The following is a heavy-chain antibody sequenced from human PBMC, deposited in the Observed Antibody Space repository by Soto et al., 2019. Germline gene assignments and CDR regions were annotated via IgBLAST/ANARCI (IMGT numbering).Heavy chain of an antibody. CDR2: IYHAGSP. J-gene: IGHJ3*01. CDR3: ARVFSFGGDFDV. D-gene: IGHD3-10*01. CDR1: GGSISSSSW. Sequence: HLQESGPGLVKPSGTLSLTCDVSGGSISSSSWWTWVRQSPGKGLEWIGEIYHAGSPNYNPSFQGGVTILADNSKNHFSLGLPSVPAADTAIYYCARVFSFGGDFDVWGQGTTVTVSS. V-gene: IGHV4-4*02.